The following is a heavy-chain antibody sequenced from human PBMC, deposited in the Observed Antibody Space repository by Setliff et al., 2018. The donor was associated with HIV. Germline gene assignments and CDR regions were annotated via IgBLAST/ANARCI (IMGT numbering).Heavy chain of an antibody. CDR3: ARLGYNYDSSGHGL. V-gene: IGHV4-34*01. J-gene: IGHJ4*02. D-gene: IGHD3-22*01. Sequence: SETLSLTCAVYGGSFSGHYWNWYRQPPGKGLEWIGEINHSGSTNYKSSLKSRVTISADTSKRQFSLKLSSVTAADTAVYYCARLGYNYDSSGHGLWGQGTLVTVSS. CDR1: GGSFSGHY. CDR2: INHSGST.